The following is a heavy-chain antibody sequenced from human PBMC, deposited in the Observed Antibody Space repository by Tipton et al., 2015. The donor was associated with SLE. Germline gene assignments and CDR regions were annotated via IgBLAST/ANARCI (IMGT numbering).Heavy chain of an antibody. V-gene: IGHV4-59*01. CDR2: IHNSGRT. D-gene: IGHD3-3*02. CDR3: AREGGDIFRDAFDI. CDR1: GGSISNYY. Sequence: TLSLTCTVSGGSISNYYWSWIRQPPGKGLEWIGYIHNSGRTNYHPSLKSRVTMSVDTPKNQFSLKLTSVTAGDTAVYYCAREGGDIFRDAFDIWGRGTMVTVSS. J-gene: IGHJ3*02.